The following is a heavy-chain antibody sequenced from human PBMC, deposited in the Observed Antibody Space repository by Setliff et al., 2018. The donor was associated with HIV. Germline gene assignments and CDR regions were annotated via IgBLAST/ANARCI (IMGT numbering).Heavy chain of an antibody. CDR3: AKLGGSGSYSNAFDY. Sequence: GGSLRLSCAASGFTFNNYAMIWVRQAPGKGLEWFSAISDGGGGTDYADSVKGRFTISRDNSRNTLYLQMNSLRAEDTAVYFCAKLGGSGSYSNAFDYWGQGTLVTVSS. CDR1: GFTFNNYA. J-gene: IGHJ4*02. V-gene: IGHV3-23*01. D-gene: IGHD3-10*01. CDR2: ISDGGGGT.